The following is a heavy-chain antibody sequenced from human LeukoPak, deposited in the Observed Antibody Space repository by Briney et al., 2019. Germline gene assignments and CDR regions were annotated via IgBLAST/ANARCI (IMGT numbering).Heavy chain of an antibody. CDR2: ISWNSGSI. CDR3: AKDLGLWSAGGLGYIFDY. J-gene: IGHJ4*02. V-gene: IGHV3-9*03. D-gene: IGHD2-21*01. Sequence: GGSLRLSCAASGFTFSDYYMSWIRQAPGKGLEWVSGISWNSGSIGYADSVKGRFTISRDNAKNSLYLQMNSLRAEDMALYYCAKDLGLWSAGGLGYIFDYWGQGTLVTVSS. CDR1: GFTFSDYY.